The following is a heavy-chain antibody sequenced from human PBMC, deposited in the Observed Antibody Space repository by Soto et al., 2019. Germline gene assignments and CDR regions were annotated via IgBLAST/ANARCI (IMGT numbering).Heavy chain of an antibody. CDR1: GYSITAGGYY. D-gene: IGHD6-19*01. CDR3: ARMYSSGSGWFHP. V-gene: IGHV4-31*03. J-gene: IGHJ5*02. CDR2: FYSSGSI. Sequence: SETLSLTCFVSGYSITAGGYYWSWIRHHPGEGLEWIGSFYSSGSIIYNPSLRSRVSISGDTSSNQFSMSLTSVTAADTARYYCARMYSSGSGWFHPWGQGTLVTVSS.